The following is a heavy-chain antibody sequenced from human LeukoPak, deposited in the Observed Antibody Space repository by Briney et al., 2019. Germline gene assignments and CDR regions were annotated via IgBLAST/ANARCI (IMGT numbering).Heavy chain of an antibody. CDR3: ARGDVGRALGY. Sequence: SETLSLTCAVYGGSFSGYYWSWIRQPPGKGLEWIGEINHSGSTNYNPSLKSRVTISVDTSKNQFSLKLSSVTAADTAVYYCARGDVGRALGYWGQGTLATVSS. CDR1: GGSFSGYY. V-gene: IGHV4-34*01. J-gene: IGHJ4*02. CDR2: INHSGST.